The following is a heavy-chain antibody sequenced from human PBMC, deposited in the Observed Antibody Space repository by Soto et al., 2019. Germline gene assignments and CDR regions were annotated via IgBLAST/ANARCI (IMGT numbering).Heavy chain of an antibody. Sequence: QVQLVESGGGVVQPGRSLRLSCAASGFTFSSYGMHWVRQAPGKGLEWVAVIWFDGSNKFYADSVKGRFTISRDNSKNTVSLQMNSGREEASAAYSCAPTAPYWGQGTRVTFSS. J-gene: IGHJ4*02. CDR3: APTAPY. CDR1: GFTFSSYG. CDR2: IWFDGSNK. V-gene: IGHV3-33*01.